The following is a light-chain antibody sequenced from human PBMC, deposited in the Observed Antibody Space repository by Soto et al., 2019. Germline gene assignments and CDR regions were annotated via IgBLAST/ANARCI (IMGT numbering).Light chain of an antibody. CDR2: TNN. J-gene: IGLJ2*01. V-gene: IGLV1-44*01. CDR3: AAWDDSLNCVV. Sequence: QSVLTQPPSASGTPGQRVTISCSGSSSNIGSNPVNWYQQLPGTAPKLLIYTNNQRPSGVPDRFSGSKSGTSASLAISGLQYEDEADYYCAAWDDSLNCVVFGGGTKLTVL. CDR1: SSNIGSNP.